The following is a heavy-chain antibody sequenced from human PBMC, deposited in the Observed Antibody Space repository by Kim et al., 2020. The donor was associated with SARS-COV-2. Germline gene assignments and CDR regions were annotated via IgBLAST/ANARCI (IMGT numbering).Heavy chain of an antibody. D-gene: IGHD3-9*01. Sequence: ASVKVSCQASGYTFTSYGISWVRQAPGQGLEWMGWISAYNGNTNYAQKLQGRVTMTTDTSTSTAYMELRSLRSDDTAVYYCARVGVLRYFDWLPNFDYWGQGTLVTVSS. J-gene: IGHJ4*02. CDR2: ISAYNGNT. V-gene: IGHV1-18*01. CDR3: ARVGVLRYFDWLPNFDY. CDR1: GYTFTSYG.